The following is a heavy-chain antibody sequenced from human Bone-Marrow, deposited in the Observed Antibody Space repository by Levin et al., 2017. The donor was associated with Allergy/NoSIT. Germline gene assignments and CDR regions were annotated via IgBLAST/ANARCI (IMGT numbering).Heavy chain of an antibody. CDR3: AKTGDSSGFTFDY. CDR1: GGSINSNGYY. J-gene: IGHJ4*02. Sequence: SETLSLTCTVSGGSINSNGYYWGWIRQPPGTGLEWIGSIYYSGSTYYNPSLKSRVTISIDTSKNQFSLELSSVTAADTALYYCAKTGDSSGFTFDYWGQGTLVTVSS. CDR2: IYYSGST. D-gene: IGHD3-22*01. V-gene: IGHV4-39*01.